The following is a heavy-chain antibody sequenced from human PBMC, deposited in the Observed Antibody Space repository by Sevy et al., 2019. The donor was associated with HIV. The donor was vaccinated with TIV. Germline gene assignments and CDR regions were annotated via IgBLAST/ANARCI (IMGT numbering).Heavy chain of an antibody. D-gene: IGHD3-22*01. J-gene: IGHJ5*02. CDR3: ARENGDSSGYHNNWSDP. CDR2: IYYSGSS. V-gene: IGHV4-59*01. CDR1: GGSIGSYY. Sequence: SETLSLTCAVSGGSIGSYYWSWIRQPPGKGLEWIGYIYYSGSSNYNPSLKSRVTIAVDTSKNQFSLKLSAVTAADTAVYYCARENGDSSGYHNNWSDPWGQGTLVTVSS.